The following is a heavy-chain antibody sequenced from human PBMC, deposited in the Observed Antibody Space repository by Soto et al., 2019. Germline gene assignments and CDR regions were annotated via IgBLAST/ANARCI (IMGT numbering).Heavy chain of an antibody. D-gene: IGHD6-13*01. V-gene: IGHV3-33*01. J-gene: IGHJ5*02. Sequence: PGGSLRLSCAASGFTFSSYGMHWVRQAPGKGLEWVAVIWYDGSNKYYADSVKGRFTISRDNSKNTLYLQMNSLRAEDTAVYYCAREGGPYSSSLFPRVDPWGQGTLVTVSS. CDR1: GFTFSSYG. CDR3: AREGGPYSSSLFPRVDP. CDR2: IWYDGSNK.